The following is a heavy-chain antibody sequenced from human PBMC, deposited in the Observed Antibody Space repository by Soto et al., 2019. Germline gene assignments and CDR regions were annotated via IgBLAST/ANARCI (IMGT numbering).Heavy chain of an antibody. CDR2: IYPGDSDT. D-gene: IGHD5-12*01. J-gene: IGHJ4*02. V-gene: IGHV5-51*01. CDR1: GYRFTSYW. CDR3: ARLSGYDYFDY. Sequence: GESLKISCKGSGYRFTSYWLGWVRQMPGKGLEWMGIIYPGDSDTRYSPSFQGQVTISADKSIRTAYLQWSSRKASGTSMYYCARLSGYDYFDYWGQGTRVIVSS.